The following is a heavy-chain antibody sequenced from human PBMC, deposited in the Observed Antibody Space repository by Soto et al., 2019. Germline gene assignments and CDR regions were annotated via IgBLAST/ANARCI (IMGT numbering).Heavy chain of an antibody. CDR2: IKQDGSEK. V-gene: IGHV3-7*01. D-gene: IGHD2-15*01. Sequence: TGGSLRLSCAASGFTFSSYWMSWVRQAPGKGLEWVANIKQDGSEKYYVDSVKGRFTISRDNAKNSLYLQMNSLRAEDTAVYYCARDHGCYCSGGSCYYCSGMDVGGQGTTVTV. J-gene: IGHJ6*02. CDR3: ARDHGCYCSGGSCYYCSGMDV. CDR1: GFTFSSYW.